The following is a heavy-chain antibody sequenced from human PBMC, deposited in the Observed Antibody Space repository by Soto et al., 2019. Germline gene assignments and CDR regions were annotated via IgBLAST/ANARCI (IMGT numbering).Heavy chain of an antibody. CDR2: IYYNGYT. CDR1: GGSISSYY. V-gene: IGHV4-59*01. CDR3: ARLLGFGDDF. J-gene: IGHJ4*02. Sequence: PSETLSLTCTVSGGSISSYYWSWFRQPPGKGLEWIGYIYYNGYTYYNPSLKSRLTMSVDTSKNQLSLKVNSVTAADTAVYYCARLLGFGDDFWGQGTLVTVSS. D-gene: IGHD3-10*01.